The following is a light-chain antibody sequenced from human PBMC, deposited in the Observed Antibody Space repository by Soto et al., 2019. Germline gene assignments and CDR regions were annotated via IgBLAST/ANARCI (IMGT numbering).Light chain of an antibody. J-gene: IGKJ2*01. CDR3: QKYGRSPPYT. Sequence: EIVLTQSPGTLSLSPGERATLSCRASQSVSSSYLAWYQQKPGQAPRLLIYGASNRATGIPDRFSASGSGTDFTLTISRLEPEDFAVYYCQKYGRSPPYTFGQGTKLEIQ. CDR1: QSVSSSY. V-gene: IGKV3-20*01. CDR2: GAS.